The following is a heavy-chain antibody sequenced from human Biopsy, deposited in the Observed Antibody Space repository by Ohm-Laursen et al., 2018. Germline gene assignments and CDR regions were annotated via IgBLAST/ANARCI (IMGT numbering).Heavy chain of an antibody. D-gene: IGHD6-19*01. Sequence: SLRLSCAASGFIFSRSVMNWVRQAPGKGLEWVSYISSSGSTIHYADSVKGRFTISRDNAKNSLYLQMNSLRAEDTAVYYCARDYPSYSSVWYREPIIHCWGQGTLVTVSS. J-gene: IGHJ4*02. CDR1: GFIFSRSV. CDR2: ISSSGSTI. CDR3: ARDYPSYSSVWYREPIIHC. V-gene: IGHV3-48*03.